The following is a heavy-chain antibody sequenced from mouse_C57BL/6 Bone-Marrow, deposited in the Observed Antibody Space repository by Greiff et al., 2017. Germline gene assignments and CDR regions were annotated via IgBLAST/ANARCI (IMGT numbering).Heavy chain of an antibody. Sequence: VKLVESGAELVRPGASVTLSCKASGYTFTDYEMHWVKQTPVHGLEWIGAIDPETGGTAYNQKFKGKAILTADKSSSTDYMGLRSLTSEDSAVYYCTSERITTVVATEDYWGQGTTLTVSS. J-gene: IGHJ2*01. CDR2: IDPETGGT. CDR1: GYTFTDYE. V-gene: IGHV1-15*01. CDR3: TSERITTVVATEDY. D-gene: IGHD1-1*01.